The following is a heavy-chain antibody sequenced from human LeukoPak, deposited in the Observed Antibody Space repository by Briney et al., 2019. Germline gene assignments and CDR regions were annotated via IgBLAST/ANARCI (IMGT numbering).Heavy chain of an antibody. CDR3: ARGSAQEYSSGWDYYYMDV. CDR2: IIPIFGTA. CDR1: GGTFSSYA. Sequence: ASVTVSCKASGGTFSSYAISWVRQAPGQGLEWMGGIIPIFGTANYAQKFQGRVTITTDESTSTAYMELSSLRSEDTAVYYCARGSAQEYSSGWDYYYMDVWGKGTTVTVSS. V-gene: IGHV1-69*05. D-gene: IGHD6-19*01. J-gene: IGHJ6*03.